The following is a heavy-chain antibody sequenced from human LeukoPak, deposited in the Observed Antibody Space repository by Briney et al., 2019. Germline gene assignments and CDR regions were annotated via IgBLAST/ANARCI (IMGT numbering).Heavy chain of an antibody. CDR2: IYHTGST. Sequence: SETLSLTCTVSGASISSDSNYWAWVRQPPGKGLQWIGSIYHTGSTFYNPSLMSRVSISIDSSKNQFSLKLSSVTVADTALYYCARDFSISWFYSWGQGTLVSVSS. J-gene: IGHJ5*01. V-gene: IGHV4-39*07. CDR3: ARDFSISWFYS. CDR1: GASISSDSNY. D-gene: IGHD3-3*02.